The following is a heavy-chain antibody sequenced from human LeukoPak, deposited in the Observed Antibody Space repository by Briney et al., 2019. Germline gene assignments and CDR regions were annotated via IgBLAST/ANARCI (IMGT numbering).Heavy chain of an antibody. V-gene: IGHV4-59*08. Sequence: SETLSVTCTVPGVSISSINSNYCSWIRQPPRKGLEWIGYIYNSGSTNYNPSLKSRVTISVDTSKNQFSLKLSSVTAADTAVYYCARQAGGNSGPFDYWGQGTVVTVSS. CDR2: IYNSGST. CDR1: GVSISSINSNY. CDR3: ARQAGGNSGPFDY. D-gene: IGHD4-23*01. J-gene: IGHJ4*02.